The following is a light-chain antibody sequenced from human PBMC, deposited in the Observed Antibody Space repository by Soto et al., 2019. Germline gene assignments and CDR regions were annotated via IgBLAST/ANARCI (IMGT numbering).Light chain of an antibody. CDR1: QSISVN. CDR3: QQYTSSPIT. V-gene: IGKV3-20*01. CDR2: DAS. J-gene: IGKJ5*01. Sequence: EIVLTQSPGTLSLSPGERATLSCRASQSISVNLAWYQQKLGQAPRLFIYDASTRATGIPDRFSGSGSGTDFTLTISSLEPEDFAVYYCQQYTSSPITFGQGTRLENK.